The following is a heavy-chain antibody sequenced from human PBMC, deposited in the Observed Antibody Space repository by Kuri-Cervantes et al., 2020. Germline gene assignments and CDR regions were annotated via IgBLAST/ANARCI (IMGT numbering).Heavy chain of an antibody. Sequence: GESLKISCAASGITFSSYGMHWVRQAPGKGLEWVAVISYDGSNKYYADSVKGRFTISRDNSKNTPYLQMNSLRAEDTAVYYCASGSGSYYYFDFWGQGTLVTVSS. V-gene: IGHV3-30*03. J-gene: IGHJ4*02. D-gene: IGHD1-26*01. CDR1: GITFSSYG. CDR3: ASGSGSYYYFDF. CDR2: ISYDGSNK.